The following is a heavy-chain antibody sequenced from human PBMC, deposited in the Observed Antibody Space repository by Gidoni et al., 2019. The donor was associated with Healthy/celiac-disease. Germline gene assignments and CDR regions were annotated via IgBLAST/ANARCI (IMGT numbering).Heavy chain of an antibody. Sequence: EVQLVESGGGLVQPGRSLRLSCTASGFTFGDYAMSWVRQAPGKGLEWVGFIRSKAYGGTTEYAASVKGRFTISRDDSKSIAYLQMNSLKTEDTAVYYCTRVRFLEWLSPYGMDVWGQGTTVTVSS. D-gene: IGHD3-3*01. CDR1: GFTFGDYA. V-gene: IGHV3-49*04. CDR3: TRVRFLEWLSPYGMDV. CDR2: IRSKAYGGTT. J-gene: IGHJ6*02.